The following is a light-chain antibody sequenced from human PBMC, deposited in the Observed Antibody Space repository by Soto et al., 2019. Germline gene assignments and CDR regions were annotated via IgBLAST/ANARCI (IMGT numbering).Light chain of an antibody. CDR1: QSISSS. CDR2: RTA. CDR3: QQYNNCHRAT. Sequence: EIVMTQSPATRSGSPGDIGSVSFRASQSISSSLAWYQQKPGQAASLLMFRTASSATGLPARWSGSGSGTEFNLTISSLQSEDFGVYYCQQYNNCHRATFGGGTKVDIK. J-gene: IGKJ4*01. V-gene: IGKV3-15*01.